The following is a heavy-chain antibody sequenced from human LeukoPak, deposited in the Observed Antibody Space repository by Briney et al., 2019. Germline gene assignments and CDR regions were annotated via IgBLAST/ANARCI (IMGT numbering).Heavy chain of an antibody. Sequence: SETLSLTCGVYGGSFGGYYWSWIRQSPGKGLEWIGEINHSGSTNCNPSLKSRVTISIDTSKNQFSLKMTSVTAADTALYYCAHITGSDAFDVWGQGTMVTVSS. V-gene: IGHV4-34*01. CDR3: AHITGSDAFDV. D-gene: IGHD1-20*01. J-gene: IGHJ3*01. CDR2: INHSGST. CDR1: GGSFGGYY.